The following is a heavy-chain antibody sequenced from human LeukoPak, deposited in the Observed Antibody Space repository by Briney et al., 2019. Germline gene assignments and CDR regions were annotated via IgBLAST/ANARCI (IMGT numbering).Heavy chain of an antibody. D-gene: IGHD6-13*01. Sequence: GGSLRLSCAASGFIFNNYWTSWVRQAPGKGLEWVANMKQGESEKFYVDSVKGRFTISRDNAKNTLYLQMNSLRAEDTAVYYCARVPATGTQFDYWGQGTLVTVSS. CDR1: GFIFNNYW. CDR3: ARVPATGTQFDY. J-gene: IGHJ4*02. CDR2: MKQGESEK. V-gene: IGHV3-7*01.